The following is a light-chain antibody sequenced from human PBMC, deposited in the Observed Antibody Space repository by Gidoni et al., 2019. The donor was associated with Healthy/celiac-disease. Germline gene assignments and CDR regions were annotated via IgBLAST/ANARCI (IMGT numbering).Light chain of an antibody. CDR2: WAS. Sequence: DIVMTQSPDSLAVSLGERATINCKSSQSVLCSSNNKNYLAWYQQKPGQPPKLLIYWASTRESGVPDRFIGSGSGTDFTRTISSLQAEDVAVYYCQQYYSTPPTFGQGTKVEIK. V-gene: IGKV4-1*01. CDR1: QSVLCSSNNKNY. J-gene: IGKJ1*01. CDR3: QQYYSTPPT.